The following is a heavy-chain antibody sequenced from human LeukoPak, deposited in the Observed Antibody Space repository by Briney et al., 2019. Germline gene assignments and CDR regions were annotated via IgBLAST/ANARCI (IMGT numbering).Heavy chain of an antibody. CDR2: INPSGGST. V-gene: IGHV1-46*01. CDR3: ARGIIGYYFDY. Sequence: ASVKVSCKAFGYTFISYYMNWVRQAPGQGLEWMGIINPSGGSTSYAQKFQGRVTMTRDTSTSTAYMELRSLRSDDTAVYYCARGIIGYYFDYWGQGTLVTVSS. D-gene: IGHD2-15*01. CDR1: GYTFISYY. J-gene: IGHJ4*02.